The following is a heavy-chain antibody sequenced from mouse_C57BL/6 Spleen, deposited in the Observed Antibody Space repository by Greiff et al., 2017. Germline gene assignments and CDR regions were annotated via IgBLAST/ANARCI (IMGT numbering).Heavy chain of an antibody. CDR3: ARVGVTTVVEAPYFDY. J-gene: IGHJ2*01. D-gene: IGHD1-1*01. CDR2: ISDGGSYT. Sequence: EVKLMESGGGLVKPGGSLKLSCAASGFTFSSYAMSWVRQTPEKRLEWVATISDGGSYTYYPDTVKGRFTISRDNAKNNLYLQMSHLKSEDTAMXCCARVGVTTVVEAPYFDYWGQGTTLTVSS. CDR1: GFTFSSYA. V-gene: IGHV5-4*03.